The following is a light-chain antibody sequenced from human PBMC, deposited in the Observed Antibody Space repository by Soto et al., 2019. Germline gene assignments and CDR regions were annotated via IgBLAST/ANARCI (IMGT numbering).Light chain of an antibody. J-gene: IGLJ2*01. V-gene: IGLV1-40*01. CDR1: SSNIGGGYD. CDR2: GNS. CDR3: QSYDSSLSGVL. Sequence: QAVLTQPPSVSGAPGQRVTISCTGSSSNIGGGYDVHWYQQLPGTAPKLLIYGNSNRPSGVPDRFSGSKSGTSASLAITGLQAEDEADYYCQSYDSSLSGVLFGGGTKLTVL.